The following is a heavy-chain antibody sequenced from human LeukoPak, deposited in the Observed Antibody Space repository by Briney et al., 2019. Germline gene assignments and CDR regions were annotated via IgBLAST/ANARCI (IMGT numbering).Heavy chain of an antibody. CDR1: GGSISSGDYY. CDR3: ARGFYYDSSGYYPGDY. CDR2: IYYSGST. D-gene: IGHD3-22*01. V-gene: IGHV4-30-4*01. Sequence: SETLSLTCTVSGGSISSGDYYWSWIRQPPGKGLEWIGYIYYSGSTYYNPSLKSRVTISVDTSKNQFSLKLSSVTAADTAVYYRARGFYYDSSGYYPGDYLGQGTLVTVSS. J-gene: IGHJ4*02.